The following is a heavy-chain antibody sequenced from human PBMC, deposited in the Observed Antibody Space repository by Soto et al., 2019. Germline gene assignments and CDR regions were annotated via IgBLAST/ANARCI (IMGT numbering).Heavy chain of an antibody. V-gene: IGHV1-24*01. CDR2: FDPEDGET. Sequence: ASVKVSCKVSGYTLTELSMHWVRQAPGKGLEWMGGFDPEDGETIYAQKFQGRVTMTEDTSTDTAYMELSSLRSEDTAVYYCATSGKDTIFGVAYNRFAPWGQGTLVTVSS. CDR3: ATSGKDTIFGVAYNRFAP. D-gene: IGHD3-3*01. CDR1: GYTLTELS. J-gene: IGHJ5*02.